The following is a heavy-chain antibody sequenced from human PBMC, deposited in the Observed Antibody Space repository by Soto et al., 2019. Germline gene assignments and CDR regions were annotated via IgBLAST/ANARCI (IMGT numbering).Heavy chain of an antibody. CDR1: GYSFTNYW. V-gene: IGHV5-51*01. CDR3: ARHGFYGDYSSNYFDP. Sequence: GESLKISCKVSGYSFTNYWIAWVRQMPGKGLEYMGIIYPSDSDTRYSPSFQGQVTISADKSISTAYLQWSSLKASDTATYYCARHGFYGDYSSNYFDPWGQGTLVTVSS. CDR2: IYPSDSDT. J-gene: IGHJ5*02. D-gene: IGHD4-17*01.